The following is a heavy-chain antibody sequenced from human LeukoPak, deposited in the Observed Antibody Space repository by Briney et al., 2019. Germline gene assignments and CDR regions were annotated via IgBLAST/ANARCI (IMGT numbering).Heavy chain of an antibody. J-gene: IGHJ4*02. D-gene: IGHD5-12*01. CDR3: ARDRGYDPHYYFDY. CDR1: GFTFSRNW. CDR2: INSDGSST. V-gene: IGHV3-74*01. Sequence: GGSLRLSCAASGFTFSRNWMHWVRQAPGKGLVWVSRINSDGSSTNYADSVKGRFTISRDNSKNTLYLQMNSLRAEDTAVYYCARDRGYDPHYYFDYWGQGTLVTVSS.